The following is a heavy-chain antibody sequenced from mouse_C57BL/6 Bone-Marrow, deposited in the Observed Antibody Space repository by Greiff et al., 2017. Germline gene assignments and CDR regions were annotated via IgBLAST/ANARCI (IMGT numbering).Heavy chain of an antibody. J-gene: IGHJ3*01. V-gene: IGHV1-20*01. D-gene: IGHD2-12*01. CDR1: GYSFTGYF. CDR3: ARHYSDWGFAY. Sequence: EVQLKESGPELVKPGDSVKISCKASGYSFTGYFMNWVMQSHGKSLEWIGRINPYNGDTFYNQKFKGKATLTVDKSSSTAHMELRSLTSEDSAVYYCARHYSDWGFAYWGQETLVTVSA. CDR2: INPYNGDT.